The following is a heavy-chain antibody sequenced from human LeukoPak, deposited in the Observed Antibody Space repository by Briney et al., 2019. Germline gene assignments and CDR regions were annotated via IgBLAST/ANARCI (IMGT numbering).Heavy chain of an antibody. CDR2: IIPIFGTA. Sequence: VASVKVSCTASGGTFSSYAISWVRQAPGQGLEWMGGIIPIFGTANYAQKFQGRVTMTTDTSTSTAYMELRSLRSDDTAVYYCAKVHCISTNCNHIWTYFDYWGQGTLVTVSS. V-gene: IGHV1-69*05. D-gene: IGHD2-2*01. CDR3: AKVHCISTNCNHIWTYFDY. CDR1: GGTFSSYA. J-gene: IGHJ4*02.